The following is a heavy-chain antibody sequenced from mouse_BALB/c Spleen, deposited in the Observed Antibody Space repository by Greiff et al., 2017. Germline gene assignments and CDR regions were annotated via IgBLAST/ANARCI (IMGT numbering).Heavy chain of an antibody. CDR2: IWAGGST. CDR3: ARELRSHYAMDY. V-gene: IGHV2-9*02. CDR1: GFSLTSYG. D-gene: IGHD3-2*02. Sequence: QVQLKESGPGLVAPSQSLSITCTVSGFSLTSYGVHWVRQPPGKGLEWLGVIWAGGSTNYNSALMSRLSISKDNSKSQVFLKMNSLQTDDTARYYCARELRSHYAMDYWGQGTSVTVSS. J-gene: IGHJ4*01.